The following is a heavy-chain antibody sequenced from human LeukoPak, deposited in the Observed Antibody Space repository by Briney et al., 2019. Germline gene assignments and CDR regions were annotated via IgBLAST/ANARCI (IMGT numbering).Heavy chain of an antibody. J-gene: IGHJ4*02. D-gene: IGHD3-3*01. CDR1: GGTFSNYA. Sequence: ASVKVSCKASGGTFSNYAINWMRQAPGQGLEWLGGIITNFGTTNYAQKYQGRVTITADESTSTVHMELSSLRSEDTAVYYCARPRTYYDFWRGYPPFDYWGQGTLVTVSS. CDR3: ARPRTYYDFWRGYPPFDY. V-gene: IGHV1-69*13. CDR2: IITNFGTT.